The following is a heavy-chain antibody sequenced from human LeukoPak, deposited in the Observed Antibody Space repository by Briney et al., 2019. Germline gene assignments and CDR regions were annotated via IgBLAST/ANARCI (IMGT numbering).Heavy chain of an antibody. CDR1: GGSISTYY. Sequence: SETLSLTCTVSGGSISTYYWSWIRQPPGKGLEWIGYIHYSGTTNYNPSLKNRVTISLDTSKNQFSLNLSSVTAADTAVYYCARDHGGAYYYYGMDVWGQGTTVTVSS. V-gene: IGHV4-59*12. D-gene: IGHD4/OR15-4a*01. CDR3: ARDHGGAYYYYGMDV. CDR2: IHYSGTT. J-gene: IGHJ6*02.